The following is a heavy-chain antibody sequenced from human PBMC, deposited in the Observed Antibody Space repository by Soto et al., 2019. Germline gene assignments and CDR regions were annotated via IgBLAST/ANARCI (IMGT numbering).Heavy chain of an antibody. J-gene: IGHJ4*02. CDR3: ATQRLRTGDY. V-gene: IGHV3-11*01. Sequence: GGSLRLSCAASGFTFSDYYMSWIRQAPGKGLEWVSYISSSGTTIYHAASVKGRFTISRDNAKNSLYLQMNSLRAEDPAVYYCATQRLRTGDYWGQGAPVTVSS. CDR1: GFTFSDYY. CDR2: ISSSGTTI. D-gene: IGHD3-3*01.